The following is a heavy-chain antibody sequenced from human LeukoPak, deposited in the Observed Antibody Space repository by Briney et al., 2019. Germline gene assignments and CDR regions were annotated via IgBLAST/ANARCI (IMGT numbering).Heavy chain of an antibody. CDR2: IYPGDSDT. J-gene: IGHJ5*02. CDR1: GYSFTSYW. CDR3: ARGRRWDSVWFDP. V-gene: IGHV5-51*01. Sequence: GESLKISCQGSGYSFTSYWIGWVRQMPGKGLEWMGIIYPGDSDTRYSPSFQGQVTISADKSISTAYLQWSSLKASDTAMYYCARGRRWDSVWFDPWGQGTLVTVSS. D-gene: IGHD1-26*01.